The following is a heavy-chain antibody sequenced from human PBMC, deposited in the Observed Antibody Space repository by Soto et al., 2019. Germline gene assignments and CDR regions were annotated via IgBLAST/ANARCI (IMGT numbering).Heavy chain of an antibody. CDR3: ASPGQNRDRPLAF. J-gene: IGHJ4*02. CDR2: IHPGDSDT. D-gene: IGHD1-1*01. V-gene: IGHV5-51*01. CDR1: GYFFSSQW. Sequence: GESLKISCKGSGYFFSSQWIAWVRLMPGKGLEWMGIIHPGDSDTRYSPSFQGQVTISVDGSINTAYLQSRSLEASGTAVYYCASPGQNRDRPLAFWAQGTPVTVSS.